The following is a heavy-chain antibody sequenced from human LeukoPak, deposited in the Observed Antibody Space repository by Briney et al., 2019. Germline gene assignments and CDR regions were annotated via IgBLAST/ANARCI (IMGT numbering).Heavy chain of an antibody. V-gene: IGHV4-59*01. CDR1: GGSISSYY. J-gene: IGHJ4*02. CDR2: IYNSGST. CDR3: ARETPYGSGSYPFDY. Sequence: SETLSLTCTVSGGSISSYYWNWIRQPPGKGLEWIGYIYNSGSTNNNPSLKSRVTISVDTSKKQFSLKLSSVTAADTAVYYCARETPYGSGSYPFDYWGQGILVTVSS. D-gene: IGHD3-10*01.